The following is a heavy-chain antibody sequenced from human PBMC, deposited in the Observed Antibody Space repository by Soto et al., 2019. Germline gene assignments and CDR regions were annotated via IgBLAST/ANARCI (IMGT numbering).Heavy chain of an antibody. J-gene: IGHJ2*01. D-gene: IGHD6-19*01. Sequence: GSLRLSCSASGFTFSSCAMHWVRQAPGKGLEYVSAISSNGGSTYYADSVKGRFTISRDNSKNTLYLQMSSLRAEDTAVYYCVKENMAAGFDLWGRGTLVTVSS. CDR2: ISSNGGST. CDR1: GFTFSSCA. CDR3: VKENMAAGFDL. V-gene: IGHV3-64D*06.